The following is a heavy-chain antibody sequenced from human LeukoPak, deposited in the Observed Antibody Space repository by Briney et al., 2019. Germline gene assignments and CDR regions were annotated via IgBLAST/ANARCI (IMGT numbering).Heavy chain of an antibody. V-gene: IGHV3-48*03. D-gene: IGHD2-2*01. Sequence: PGGSLRLSCSASGFTFSSYEMNWVRQAPGKGLEWLSYISTSGPTIFYAESLKGRFTISRDNAKNSLWLQMNSLRAEDTAVYFCARRSCSSTSCLLDYWGQGTLVTVSS. J-gene: IGHJ4*02. CDR1: GFTFSSYE. CDR2: ISTSGPTI. CDR3: ARRSCSSTSCLLDY.